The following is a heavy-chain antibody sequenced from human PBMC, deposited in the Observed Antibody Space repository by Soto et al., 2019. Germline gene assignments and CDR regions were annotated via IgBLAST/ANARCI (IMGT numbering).Heavy chain of an antibody. CDR3: AVNYYDSSGYYLFDY. V-gene: IGHV3-23*01. CDR1: GFTFSSYA. D-gene: IGHD3-22*01. J-gene: IGHJ4*02. Sequence: EVQLLESGGGLVQPGGSLRLSCAASGFTFSSYAMSWVRQAPGKGLEWVSAISGSGGSTYYADSVKGRFTISRDNSKNTLHLQMNSLRAEDTAVYYCAVNYYDSSGYYLFDYWGQGTLVTVSS. CDR2: ISGSGGST.